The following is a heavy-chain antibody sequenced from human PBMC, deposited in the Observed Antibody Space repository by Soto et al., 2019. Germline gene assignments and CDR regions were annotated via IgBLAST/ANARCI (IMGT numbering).Heavy chain of an antibody. CDR2: IYHSGST. Sequence: PSETLSLTCAVSGGSISSGGYSWSWIRQPPGKGLEWIGYIYHSGSTYYNPSLKSRVTISVDRSKNQFSLKLSSVTAADTAVYYCARKPGSGSGWFDPWGQGTLVTVSS. V-gene: IGHV4-30-2*01. J-gene: IGHJ5*02. D-gene: IGHD3-10*01. CDR3: ARKPGSGSGWFDP. CDR1: GGSISSGGYS.